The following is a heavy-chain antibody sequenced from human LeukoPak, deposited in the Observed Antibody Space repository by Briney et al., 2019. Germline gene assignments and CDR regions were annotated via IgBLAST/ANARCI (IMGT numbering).Heavy chain of an antibody. J-gene: IGHJ4*02. D-gene: IGHD1-26*01. CDR3: ARDGVAELMSALDY. CDR2: ISSSSTYI. V-gene: IGHV3-21*06. CDR1: GFTFSSYS. Sequence: PGGSLRLSCAASGFTFSSYSMNWVRQAPGKGLEWVSFISSSSTYIYYADSLKGRFTISRDNAKNSLYLQMNSLRAEDTAVYYCARDGVAELMSALDYWGQGILVTVSP.